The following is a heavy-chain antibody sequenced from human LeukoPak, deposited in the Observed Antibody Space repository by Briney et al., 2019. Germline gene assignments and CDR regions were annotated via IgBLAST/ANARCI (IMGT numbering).Heavy chain of an antibody. CDR1: GFTVSSNY. CDR3: ATEAREGGVVPATIGATFY. V-gene: IGHV3-48*01. Sequence: GGSLRLSCAASGFTVSSNYMNWVRQAPGKGLEWISYVTSDESTKSYADSVKGRFTVSRDNFQNTLYLQMNSLRAEDTAVYYCATEAREGGVVPATIGATFYWGQGTLVTVSS. J-gene: IGHJ4*02. D-gene: IGHD2-2*01. CDR2: VTSDESTK.